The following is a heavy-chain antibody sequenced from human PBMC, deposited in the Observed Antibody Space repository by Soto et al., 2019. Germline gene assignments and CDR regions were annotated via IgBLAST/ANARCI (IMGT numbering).Heavy chain of an antibody. CDR1: GFTFSSYG. D-gene: IGHD4-17*01. Sequence: PGGSLRLSCAASGFTFSSYGMHWVRQAPGKGLEWVAVIWYDGSNKYYADSVKGRFTISRDNSKNTRYLQMNSLRAEDTAVYYCARDRVLRMLDVWGQGTTVTVSS. V-gene: IGHV3-33*08. J-gene: IGHJ6*02. CDR2: IWYDGSNK. CDR3: ARDRVLRMLDV.